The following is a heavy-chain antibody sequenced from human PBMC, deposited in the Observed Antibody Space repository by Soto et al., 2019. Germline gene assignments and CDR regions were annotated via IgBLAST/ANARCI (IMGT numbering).Heavy chain of an antibody. J-gene: IGHJ4*02. CDR1: GYSFTSYW. CDR2: IDPSDSYT. CDR3: AAQWFGELLDYP. Sequence: HGESLKISCKGSGYSFTSYWISWVRQMPGKGLEWMGRIDPSDSYTNYSPSFQGHVTISADKSISTAYLQWSSLKASDTAMYYCAAQWFGELLDYPWGQGTLVTVSS. V-gene: IGHV5-10-1*01. D-gene: IGHD3-10*01.